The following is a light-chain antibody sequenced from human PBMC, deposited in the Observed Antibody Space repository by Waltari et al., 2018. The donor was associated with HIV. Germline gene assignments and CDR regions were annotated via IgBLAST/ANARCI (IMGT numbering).Light chain of an antibody. CDR1: RLRSFF. V-gene: IGLV3-19*01. Sequence: SSELTPDPVVSVSLVQPIHITCQGDRLRSFFANWYQQRPGQAPVLVVYGANRRPSGIPDRFSASNSGNTSSLIISDSQAVDEADYYCHSRDTNSDHYVFGGGTRVIV. CDR3: HSRDTNSDHYV. CDR2: GAN. J-gene: IGLJ1*01.